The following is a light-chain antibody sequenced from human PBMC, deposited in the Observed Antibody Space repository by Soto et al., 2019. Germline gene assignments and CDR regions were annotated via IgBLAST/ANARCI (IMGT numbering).Light chain of an antibody. J-gene: IGKJ1*01. Sequence: EIVLTQSPATLSLSPGERATLSCLASQGVYSSLAWYQQKPGQAPRLLIYGASTRATGIPARFSGSGSGTEFTLTISRLQSEDFAVYYCQQYNNWPPWTFGQGTKVDIK. CDR1: QGVYSS. CDR2: GAS. CDR3: QQYNNWPPWT. V-gene: IGKV3-15*01.